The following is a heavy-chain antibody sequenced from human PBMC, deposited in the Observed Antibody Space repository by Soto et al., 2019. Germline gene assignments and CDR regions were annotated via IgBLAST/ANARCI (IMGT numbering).Heavy chain of an antibody. D-gene: IGHD3-10*01. Sequence: SETLSLTCAVYGGSFSGYYWSWIRQPPGKGLEWIGEINHSGSTNYNPSLKSRVTISVDTSKNQFSLKLSSVTAADTAVYYCARGYYGSGVTDYWGQGTLVTVSS. CDR1: GGSFSGYY. J-gene: IGHJ4*02. V-gene: IGHV4-34*01. CDR2: INHSGST. CDR3: ARGYYGSGVTDY.